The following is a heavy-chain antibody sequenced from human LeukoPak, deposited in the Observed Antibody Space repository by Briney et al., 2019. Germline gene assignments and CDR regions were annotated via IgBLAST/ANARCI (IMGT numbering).Heavy chain of an antibody. D-gene: IGHD2-21*01. V-gene: IGHV4-59*01. J-gene: IGHJ6*02. CDR1: GGSISSYY. CDR3: ARTDYSYYNMDV. CDR2: IYYSGTT. Sequence: SETLSLTCTVSGGSISSYYWSWIRQPPGQGLEWIAYIYYSGTTNYNPSLKSRVSISLDTSKKQFSLKLNSVTAADTAVYYCARTDYSYYNMDVWGQGTTVTVSS.